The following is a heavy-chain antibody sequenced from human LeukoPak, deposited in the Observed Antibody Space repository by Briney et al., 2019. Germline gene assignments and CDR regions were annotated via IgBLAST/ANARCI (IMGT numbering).Heavy chain of an antibody. CDR1: GFTFSSYG. CDR3: AKGYSSSYSYYFDY. V-gene: IGHV3-23*01. CDR2: ISGSGGST. Sequence: GGSLRLSCAASGFTFSSYGMSWVRQAPGKGLEWVSAISGSGGSTYYADSVKGRFTISRDNSKNTLYLQMNSLRAEDTAVYYCAKGYSSSYSYYFDYWGQGTLVTVSS. J-gene: IGHJ4*02. D-gene: IGHD6-13*01.